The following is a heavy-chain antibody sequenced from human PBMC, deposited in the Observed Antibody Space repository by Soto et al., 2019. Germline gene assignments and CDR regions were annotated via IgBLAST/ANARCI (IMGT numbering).Heavy chain of an antibody. CDR3: ARVQVMVVAGSTFDY. J-gene: IGHJ4*01. CDR2: SYHAGTT. V-gene: IGHV4-38-2*02. CDR1: GYSISSGSY. Sequence: SDPVSLTGTVCGYSISSGSYWAWIRLHPGKGPDGIASSYHAGTTFDNPTHKSRSTISVDTSNTQYSPKMTLVTAADEAVYYCARVQVMVVAGSTFDYWGHGTLVTVPS. D-gene: IGHD6-19*01.